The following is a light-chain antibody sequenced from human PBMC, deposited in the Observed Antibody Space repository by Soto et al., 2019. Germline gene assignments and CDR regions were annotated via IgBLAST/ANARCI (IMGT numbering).Light chain of an antibody. CDR1: QSISSW. CDR3: QQYNSYMIT. CDR2: DAS. Sequence: DIQMTQSPSTLSASVGDRVTITCRASQSISSWLAWYQQKPGKAPKLLIYDASSLESGVPSRFSGSGSVTEFTLTISSPQPDDFAPYYCQQYNSYMITFGQGTRLEIK. J-gene: IGKJ5*01. V-gene: IGKV1-5*01.